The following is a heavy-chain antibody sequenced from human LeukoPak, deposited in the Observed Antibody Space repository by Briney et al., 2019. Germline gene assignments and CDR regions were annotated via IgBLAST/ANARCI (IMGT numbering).Heavy chain of an antibody. CDR1: GFTFSSYA. D-gene: IGHD4-17*01. J-gene: IGHJ4*02. CDR2: ISYDGSNK. Sequence: PGRSLRLSCAASGFTFSSYAMHWVRQAPGKGPEWVAVISYDGSNKYYADSVKGRFTISRDNSKNTLYLQMNSLRAEDTAVYYCARSTTVESRIDYWGQGTLVTVSS. V-gene: IGHV3-30-3*01. CDR3: ARSTTVESRIDY.